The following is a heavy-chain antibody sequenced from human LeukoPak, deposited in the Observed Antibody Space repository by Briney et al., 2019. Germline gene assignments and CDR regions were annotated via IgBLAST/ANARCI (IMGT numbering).Heavy chain of an antibody. D-gene: IGHD6-13*01. CDR3: ARGSSNTWPPGAEYFEH. CDR1: GFTFSSYA. CDR2: INDNGDGT. J-gene: IGHJ1*01. V-gene: IGHV3-23*01. Sequence: GGSLRLSCAASGFTFSSYAMSWVRQAPGKGLKWVSTINDNGDGTYYADSVKGRFTISRDNSYNTVSLQMNSLRAEDTAVYYCARGSSNTWPPGAEYFEHWGQGTLVTVSS.